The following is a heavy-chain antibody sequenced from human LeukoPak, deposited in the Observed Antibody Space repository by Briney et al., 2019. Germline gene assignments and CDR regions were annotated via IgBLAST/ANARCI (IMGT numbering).Heavy chain of an antibody. V-gene: IGHV3-30-3*01. D-gene: IGHD5-18*01. J-gene: IGHJ4*02. CDR1: GFTFSRYA. CDR2: ISHDGSNK. CDR3: AGGDSVQLWLTMGDY. Sequence: GGSLKLSCAASGFTFSRYAMDWVRQVPGKGLEWVAVISHDGSNKYYADSVKGRFTVSRDNSNNTLYLQMNSLRAEDTAVYYCAGGDSVQLWLTMGDYWGQGTLVTVSS.